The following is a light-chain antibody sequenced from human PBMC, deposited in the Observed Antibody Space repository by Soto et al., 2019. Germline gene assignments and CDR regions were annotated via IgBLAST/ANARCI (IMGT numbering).Light chain of an antibody. Sequence: QSVLTQPPSVSGAPGQRVTISCTGSSSNIGAGYDVHWYQQLPGTAPKLLIHSNSNRPSGVPDRFSGSKSGTSASLAITGLQAEDEADYYCQSYDSSLSVHAVFGGGTKLTV. CDR3: QSYDSSLSVHAV. J-gene: IGLJ2*01. CDR2: SNS. V-gene: IGLV1-40*01. CDR1: SSNIGAGYD.